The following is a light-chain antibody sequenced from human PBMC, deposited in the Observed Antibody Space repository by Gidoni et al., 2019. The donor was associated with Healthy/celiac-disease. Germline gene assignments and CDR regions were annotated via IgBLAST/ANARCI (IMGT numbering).Light chain of an antibody. CDR3: QQRSNWLT. J-gene: IGKJ4*01. CDR2: DAS. CDR1: QSVSSY. Sequence: IVLTQSPATPSSSPGERATVSCRAIQSVSSYVSWYQQKPGQAPRLLIYDASNRATGIPARFSGSGSGTDFTLTISSLEPEDFAVYYCQQRSNWLTFGGGTKVEIK. V-gene: IGKV3-11*01.